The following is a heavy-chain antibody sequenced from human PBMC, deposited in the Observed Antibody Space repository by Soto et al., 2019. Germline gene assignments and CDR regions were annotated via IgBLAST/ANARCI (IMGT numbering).Heavy chain of an antibody. CDR2: IWYDGSNK. CDR1: GFTFSSYG. J-gene: IGHJ6*02. D-gene: IGHD3-22*01. V-gene: IGHV3-33*01. CDR3: ARESADSSGYYPRRNYYGMDV. Sequence: GGSLRLSCAASGFTFSSYGMHWVRQAPGKGLEWVAVIWYDGSNKYYADSVKGRFTISRDNSKNTLYLQMNSLRAEETAVYYCARESADSSGYYPRRNYYGMDVWGQGTTVTVSS.